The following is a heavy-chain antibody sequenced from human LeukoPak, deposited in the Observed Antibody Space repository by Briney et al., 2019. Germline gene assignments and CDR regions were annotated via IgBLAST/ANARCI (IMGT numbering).Heavy chain of an antibody. Sequence: SKTLSLTCTVSGGSISDAGYYWAWIRQTPGKGLEWIGYIYYSGRTNYNPSLKSRVTISIDTSKNQFSLTLSSVTTADAAVYYCARGQKYRNGYTVTELGSGYFAYWGQGTLVTVSS. D-gene: IGHD5-18*01. J-gene: IGHJ4*02. CDR3: ARGQKYRNGYTVTELGSGYFAY. CDR1: GGSISDAGYY. CDR2: IYYSGRT. V-gene: IGHV4-61*08.